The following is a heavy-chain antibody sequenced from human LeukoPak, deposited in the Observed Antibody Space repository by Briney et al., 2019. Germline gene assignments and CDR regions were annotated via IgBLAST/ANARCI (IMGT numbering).Heavy chain of an antibody. CDR3: ARGGWIRLWPYDY. V-gene: IGHV4-34*01. D-gene: IGHD5-18*01. CDR2: INHSGST. J-gene: IGHJ4*02. CDR1: GGSFSGYY. Sequence: SETLSLTCAVYGGSFSGYYWSWIRQPPGKGLEWIGEINHSGSTNYNPSLKSRVTISVDTSKNQFSLKLSSVTAADTAVYYCARGGWIRLWPYDYWGQGTLVTVSS.